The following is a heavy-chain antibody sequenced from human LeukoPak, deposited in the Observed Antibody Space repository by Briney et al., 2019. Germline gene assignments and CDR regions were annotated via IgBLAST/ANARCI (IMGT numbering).Heavy chain of an antibody. Sequence: GGSLRLSCVASGLTFSSFSMDWVRQAPGKGLEWVSYISSTSSTIYYADSVQGRFTSSRDNAKNSLYLQMNSLTAEDTAVYFCARDWSAVAAPAYFDYWGQGTLVTVSA. J-gene: IGHJ4*02. V-gene: IGHV3-48*04. D-gene: IGHD6-19*01. CDR3: ARDWSAVAAPAYFDY. CDR2: ISSTSSTI. CDR1: GLTFSSFS.